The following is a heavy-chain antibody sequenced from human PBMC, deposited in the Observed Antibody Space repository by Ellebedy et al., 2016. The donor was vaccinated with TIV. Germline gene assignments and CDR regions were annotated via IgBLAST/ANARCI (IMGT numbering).Heavy chain of an antibody. CDR2: IYSVGGT. Sequence: GESLKISCAASGFTVSNNFMTWVRQAPGKGLEWVSLIYSVGGTLYADSVKGRFTISRDNSRNTLYLQMNNLRVDDTAVYYCARKTDTTRSGDFWGQGTLVTVS. CDR3: ARKTDTTRSGDF. D-gene: IGHD5-18*01. J-gene: IGHJ4*02. CDR1: GFTVSNNF. V-gene: IGHV3-53*01.